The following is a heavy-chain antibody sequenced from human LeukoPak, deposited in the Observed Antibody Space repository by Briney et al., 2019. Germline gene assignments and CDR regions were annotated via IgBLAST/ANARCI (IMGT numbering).Heavy chain of an antibody. CDR1: GFTFSTYS. V-gene: IGHV3-21*01. J-gene: IGHJ4*02. D-gene: IGHD6-13*01. Sequence: GGSLRLSCAASGFTFSTYSMNWVRQAPGEGLEWVSSISSTSSYISYADSVKGRFTISRDNAKNSLYLQMNSLRAEDTAVYYCGRQAAPDYWGQGTLVTVSS. CDR3: GRQAAPDY. CDR2: ISSTSSYI.